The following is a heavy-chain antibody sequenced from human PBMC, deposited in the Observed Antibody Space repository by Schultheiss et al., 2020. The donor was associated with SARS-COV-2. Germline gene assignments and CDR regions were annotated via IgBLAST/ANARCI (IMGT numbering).Heavy chain of an antibody. CDR2: INHSGST. CDR3: AREIAAAGTNWFDP. Sequence: SETLSLTCAVYGASFSSYYWSWIRQPPGKGLEWIGEINHSGSTNYNPSLKSRVTISVDTSKNQFSLKLSSVTAADTAVYYCAREIAAAGTNWFDPWGQGTLVTVSS. D-gene: IGHD6-13*01. CDR1: GASFSSYY. J-gene: IGHJ5*02. V-gene: IGHV4-34*01.